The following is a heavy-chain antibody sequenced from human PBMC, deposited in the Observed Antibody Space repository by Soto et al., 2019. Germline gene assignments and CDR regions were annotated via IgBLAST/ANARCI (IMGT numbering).Heavy chain of an antibody. CDR3: ARVGCTNGVCIDY. J-gene: IGHJ4*02. V-gene: IGHV3-74*01. CDR1: GFTFSSYW. D-gene: IGHD2-8*01. Sequence: EVQLVESGGGLVQPGGSLRLSCAASGFTFSSYWMHWVRQAPGKGLVWVSRINSDGSSISYADSVKGRFTISRDNAKNTLYLQMNSLRAEDTAVYYCARVGCTNGVCIDYWGQGALVAVSP. CDR2: INSDGSSI.